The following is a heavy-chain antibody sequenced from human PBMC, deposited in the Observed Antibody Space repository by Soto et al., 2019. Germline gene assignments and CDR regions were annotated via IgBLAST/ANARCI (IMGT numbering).Heavy chain of an antibody. CDR3: AKDPRGLYSGSYFDY. J-gene: IGHJ4*02. V-gene: IGHV3-30*18. D-gene: IGHD1-26*01. Sequence: GGSLRLSCAASGFTFSSYGMHWVRQAPGKGLEWVAVISYDGSNKYYADSVKGRFTISRDNSKNTLYLQMNSLRAEDTAVYYCAKDPRGLYSGSYFDYWGQGTLVTVSS. CDR1: GFTFSSYG. CDR2: ISYDGSNK.